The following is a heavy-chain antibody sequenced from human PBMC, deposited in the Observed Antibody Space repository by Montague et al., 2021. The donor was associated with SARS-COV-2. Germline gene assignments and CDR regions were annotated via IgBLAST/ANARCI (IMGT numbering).Heavy chain of an antibody. V-gene: IGHV4-34*01. CDR2: INKSGST. J-gene: IGHJ4*02. CDR3: ATTPRGYSGDGGLAFVY. Sequence: SETLSLTCDVYGGSVGGHYWSWIRKPQGKGLEWIGEINKSGSTNXNPYLKSRVTISVETSKNKFSLKLNSVTAADTAVYYCATTPRGYSGDGGLAFVYWGQGTLVTVSS. CDR1: GGSVGGHY. D-gene: IGHD5-12*01.